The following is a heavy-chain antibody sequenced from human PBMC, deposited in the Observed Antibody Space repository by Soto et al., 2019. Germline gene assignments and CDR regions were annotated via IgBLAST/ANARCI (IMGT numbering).Heavy chain of an antibody. D-gene: IGHD6-13*01. Sequence: PSETLSLTCNVSGGSVSSGGYYWGWVRQNAEKGLEWIGYHYNDGSTFYNPALQSRAVISVDRTKNHLFLDLRSVTAADTAVYYGARARYAGKSIDERGKGTLVTVSS. CDR2: HYNDGST. CDR1: GGSVSSGGYY. V-gene: IGHV4-31*03. J-gene: IGHJ4*01. CDR3: ARARYAGKSIDE.